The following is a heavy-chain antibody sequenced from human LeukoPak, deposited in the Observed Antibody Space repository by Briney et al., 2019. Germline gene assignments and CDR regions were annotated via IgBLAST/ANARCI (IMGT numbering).Heavy chain of an antibody. CDR1: GFTFSSYE. D-gene: IGHD3-22*01. Sequence: PGGSLRLSCAASGFTFSSYEMNWVRQAPGKGLEWVSYISSSGSTIYYADSVKGRFTISRDNSKNTIYLQMNSLRAEDTAVYYCAKRSSTSSGYFDLWGRGTLVTVSS. CDR3: AKRSSTSSGYFDL. V-gene: IGHV3-48*03. CDR2: ISSSGSTI. J-gene: IGHJ4*02.